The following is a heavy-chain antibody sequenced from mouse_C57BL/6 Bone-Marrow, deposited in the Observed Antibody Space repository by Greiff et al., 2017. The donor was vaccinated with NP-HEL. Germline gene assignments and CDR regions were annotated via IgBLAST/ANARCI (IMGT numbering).Heavy chain of an antibody. D-gene: IGHD2-1*01. Sequence: VQLQQSGAELARPGASVKLSCKASGYTFTSYGISWVKQRTGQGLEWIGEIYPRSGNTYYNEKFKGKATLTADKSSSTAYMELRSLTSEDSAVYFCARYGNSWFAYWGQGTLVTVSA. V-gene: IGHV1-81*01. J-gene: IGHJ3*01. CDR2: IYPRSGNT. CDR1: GYTFTSYG. CDR3: ARYGNSWFAY.